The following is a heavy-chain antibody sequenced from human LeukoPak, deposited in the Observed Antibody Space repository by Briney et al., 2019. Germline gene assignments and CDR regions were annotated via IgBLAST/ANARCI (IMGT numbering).Heavy chain of an antibody. Sequence: KAGGSLRLSCAASGFTFSSYAMSWVRQAPGKGLEWVSGISGSGGSTYYADSVKGRFTISRDNSKNTLYLQMNSLRAEDTAVYYCAKVMPLYQLQWGLYDYWGQGTLVTVSS. V-gene: IGHV3-23*01. D-gene: IGHD2-2*01. CDR3: AKVMPLYQLQWGLYDY. CDR1: GFTFSSYA. CDR2: ISGSGGST. J-gene: IGHJ4*02.